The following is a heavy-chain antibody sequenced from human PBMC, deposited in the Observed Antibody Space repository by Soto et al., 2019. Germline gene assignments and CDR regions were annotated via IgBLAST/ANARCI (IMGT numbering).Heavy chain of an antibody. V-gene: IGHV4-31*03. Sequence: SETLSLTCTVSGGSISSGGYYWSWIRQHPGKGLEWIGYIYYSGSTYYNPSLKSRVTISVDTSKNQFSLKLSSVTAADTAVYYCARVNHDSSGYYYVPLFDYWGQGTLVTVSS. J-gene: IGHJ4*02. CDR1: GGSISSGGYY. D-gene: IGHD3-22*01. CDR2: IYYSGST. CDR3: ARVNHDSSGYYYVPLFDY.